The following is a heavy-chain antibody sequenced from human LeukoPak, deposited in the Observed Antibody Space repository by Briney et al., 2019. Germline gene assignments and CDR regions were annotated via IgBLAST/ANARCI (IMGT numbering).Heavy chain of an antibody. J-gene: IGHJ3*02. D-gene: IGHD2-8*02. Sequence: ASVKVSCKASGYTFTGYYMHWVRQAPGQGLEWMGRINPNSGGTNYAQKFQGRVTMTRDTSISTAYMELSRLRSDDTAVYYCARRTTGGYTDAFDIGGQGTMVTVSS. CDR3: ARRTTGGYTDAFDI. CDR2: INPNSGGT. CDR1: GYTFTGYY. V-gene: IGHV1-2*06.